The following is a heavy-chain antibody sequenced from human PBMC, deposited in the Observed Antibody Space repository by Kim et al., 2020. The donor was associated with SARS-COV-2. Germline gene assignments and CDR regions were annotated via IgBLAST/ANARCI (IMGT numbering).Heavy chain of an antibody. V-gene: IGHV3-11*06. D-gene: IGHD1-26*01. CDR3: ARVAVEYSGSYRSYFDY. Sequence: VKGRLTITRNNAKNSLYLQMHSLRAEDTAVYYCARVAVEYSGSYRSYFDYWGQGTLVTVSS. J-gene: IGHJ4*02.